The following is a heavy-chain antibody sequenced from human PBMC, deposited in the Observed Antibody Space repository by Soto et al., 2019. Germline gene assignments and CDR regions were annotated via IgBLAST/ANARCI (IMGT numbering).Heavy chain of an antibody. CDR3: ARISVVATPDPLDI. J-gene: IGHJ3*02. V-gene: IGHV5-51*03. CDR2: IFPSDSDT. D-gene: IGHD5-12*01. Sequence: EVQLVQSGAEVKKRGESLKISCKGSGYSFTSYWIGWVRQMPGKGLEWMGIIFPSDSDTRYSPSFQGQVTISADESISTASLQWNSLRSSDTAMYYCARISVVATPDPLDIWGQGTMVTVSS. CDR1: GYSFTSYW.